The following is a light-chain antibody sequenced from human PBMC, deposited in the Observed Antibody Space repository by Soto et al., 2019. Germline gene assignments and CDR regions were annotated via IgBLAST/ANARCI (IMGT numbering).Light chain of an antibody. CDR1: QSVSSSY. CDR3: QQYGSSFWT. J-gene: IGKJ1*01. V-gene: IGKV3-20*01. Sequence: EIVLTRSPGXXSXXXXXXXXXSXRASQSVSSSYLAWYQQKPGQAPRLLIYGASSRATGIPDRFSGSGSGTDFTLTISRLEPEDFAVYYCQQYGSSFWTFGQGTKVDIK. CDR2: GAS.